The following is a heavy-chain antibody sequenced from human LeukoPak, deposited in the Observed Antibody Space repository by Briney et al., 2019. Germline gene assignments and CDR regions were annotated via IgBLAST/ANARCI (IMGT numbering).Heavy chain of an antibody. V-gene: IGHV3-48*03. Sequence: AGGSLRLSCVVYGFNIDNYEMNWVRQAPGKGLEGVSYISSTSSRIYYADSVKGRFTISRDNAKNSVHLLMTSLRAEDTAVYYCVRDDGAYYQYSMDVWGKGTTVIVSS. D-gene: IGHD3-16*01. CDR2: ISSTSSRI. CDR3: VRDDGAYYQYSMDV. J-gene: IGHJ6*03. CDR1: GFNIDNYE.